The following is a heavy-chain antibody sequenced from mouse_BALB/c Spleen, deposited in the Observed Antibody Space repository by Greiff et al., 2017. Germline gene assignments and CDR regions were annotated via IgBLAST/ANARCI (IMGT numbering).Heavy chain of an antibody. CDR1: GYAFSSYW. V-gene: IGHV1-80*01. D-gene: IGHD4-1*01. CDR2: IYPGDGDT. J-gene: IGHJ3*01. Sequence: VQLQQSGAELVRPGSSVKISCKASGYAFSSYWMNWVKQRPGQGLEWIGQIYPGDGDTNYKGKFKGKATLTADKSSSTAYMQLSSLTSEDSAVYFCARAEAGRFAYWGQGTLVTVSA. CDR3: ARAEAGRFAY.